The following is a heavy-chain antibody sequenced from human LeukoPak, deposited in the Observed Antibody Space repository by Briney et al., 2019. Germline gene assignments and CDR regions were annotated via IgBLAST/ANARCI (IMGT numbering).Heavy chain of an antibody. Sequence: GESLRLSYAASGSTFSNYGMHWVRQPPGKGVDDGAVIWYHGSYKYYPDPVKGRFTISRDNSKNTLYLQINSLRAEDTAVYYCAKVVQYTASPGTGLDYWGQGTLVTVSS. CDR1: GSTFSNYG. CDR2: IWYHGSYK. V-gene: IGHV3-33*06. CDR3: AKVVQYTASPGTGLDY. J-gene: IGHJ4*02. D-gene: IGHD6-13*01.